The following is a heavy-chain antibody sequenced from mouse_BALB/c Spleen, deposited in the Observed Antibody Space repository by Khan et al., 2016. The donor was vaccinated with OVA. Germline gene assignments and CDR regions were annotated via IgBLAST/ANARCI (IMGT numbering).Heavy chain of an antibody. J-gene: IGHJ2*01. D-gene: IGHD1-1*01. CDR1: GYSITSGYA. CDR3: ARVNYYGYYFDY. CDR2: ISYSSVT. V-gene: IGHV3-2*02. Sequence: EVELVESGPGLVKPSQSLSLTCTVTGYSITSGYAWNWIRQFPGNKLEWMGYISYSSVTSYTPSLKSRISITRDTSKNQFFLQLNSVTTEDTATYYCARVNYYGYYFDYWGQGTTLTVSS.